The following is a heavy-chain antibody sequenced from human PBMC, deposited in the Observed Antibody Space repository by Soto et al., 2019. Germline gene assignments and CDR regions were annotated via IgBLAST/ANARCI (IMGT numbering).Heavy chain of an antibody. D-gene: IGHD3-22*01. CDR3: AKSAPSSSRGYQYYFDY. J-gene: IGHJ4*02. V-gene: IGHV3-23*01. CDR2: ITAGGYST. CDR1: GFAFSSHA. Sequence: EVQLLESGGGLLQPGGSLRLSCAVSGFAFSSHAMSWVRQAPGTALEWVSSITAGGYSTYYADSVKGRFATSRDNSTNTLYLQMNSLTVEDTAVYYCAKSAPSSSRGYQYYFDYWRQGALVTVSS.